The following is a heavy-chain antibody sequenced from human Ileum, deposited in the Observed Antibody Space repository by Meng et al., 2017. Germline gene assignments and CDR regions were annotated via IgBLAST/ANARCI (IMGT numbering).Heavy chain of an antibody. V-gene: IGHV1-18*01. D-gene: IGHD2-15*01. J-gene: IGHJ4*02. CDR3: ASGTPGRSYCDY. Sequence: QVHLVQSGAEVTKPGASVKLSCKTSGYTFTSYGVSWVRQAPGQGLEWMGWISVYNGHTNYAQKLQGRVTMTTDTSTKTAYMELRSLRSDDTAVYYCASGTPGRSYCDYWGQGTLVTVSS. CDR2: ISVYNGHT. CDR1: GYTFTSYG.